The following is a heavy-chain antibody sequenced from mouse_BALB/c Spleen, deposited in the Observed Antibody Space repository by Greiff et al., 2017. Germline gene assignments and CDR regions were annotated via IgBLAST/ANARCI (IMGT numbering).Heavy chain of an antibody. CDR3: ATYGNSPYYAMDY. J-gene: IGHJ4*01. Sequence: VQLQQSGAELVKPGASVKLSCTASGFNIKDTYMHWVKQRPEQGLEWIGRIDPANGNTKYDPKFQGKATITADTSSNTAYLQHSSLTSEDTAVYYWATYGNSPYYAMDYWGKGTSVTVSS. D-gene: IGHD2-1*01. V-gene: IGHV14-3*02. CDR1: GFNIKDTY. CDR2: IDPANGNT.